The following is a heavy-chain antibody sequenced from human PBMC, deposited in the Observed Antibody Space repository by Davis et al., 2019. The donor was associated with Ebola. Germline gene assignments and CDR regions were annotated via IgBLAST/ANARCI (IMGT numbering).Heavy chain of an antibody. J-gene: IGHJ4*02. CDR3: AGDFSNFRFGS. Sequence: PSETLSLTCTVSGASVSSGGLYWSWIRQHPGRGLEWIGNIYYSVTTSYNPSLESRVSMSMDPSKNQFSLTLDSVTAADTAVYYCAGDFSNFRFGSWGQGTLVTVSS. D-gene: IGHD4-11*01. CDR2: IYYSVTT. V-gene: IGHV4-31*03. CDR1: GASVSSGGLY.